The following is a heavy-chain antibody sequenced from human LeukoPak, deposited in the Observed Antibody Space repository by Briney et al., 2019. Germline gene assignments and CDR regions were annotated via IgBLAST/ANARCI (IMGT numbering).Heavy chain of an antibody. CDR1: GGTFSSYA. J-gene: IGHJ4*02. V-gene: IGHV1-46*01. Sequence: GASVKVSCKASGGTFSSYAISWVRQAPGQGLEWMGIINPSGGSTSYAQKFQGRVTMTRDTSTSTVYMELSSLRSEDTAVYYCAVGSSWYTSSVDYWGQGTLVTVSS. CDR3: AVGSSWYTSSVDY. D-gene: IGHD6-13*01. CDR2: INPSGGST.